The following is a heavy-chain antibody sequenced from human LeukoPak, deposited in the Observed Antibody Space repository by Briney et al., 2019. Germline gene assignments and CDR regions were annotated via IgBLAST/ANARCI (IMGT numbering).Heavy chain of an antibody. CDR1: GFTFSSYS. CDR2: ISSSSSYI. D-gene: IGHD2-21*01. Sequence: GGSLRLSCAASGFTFSSYSMNWVRQAPGKGLEWVSSISSSSSYIYYADSVKGRFTISRDNAKNSLYLQMNSLRAEDTAVYYCARGFSQLIGNFGYWGQGTLVTVSS. J-gene: IGHJ4*02. CDR3: ARGFSQLIGNFGY. V-gene: IGHV3-21*01.